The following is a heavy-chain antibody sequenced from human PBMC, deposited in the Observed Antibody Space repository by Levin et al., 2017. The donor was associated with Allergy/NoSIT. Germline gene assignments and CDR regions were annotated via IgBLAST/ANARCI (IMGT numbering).Heavy chain of an antibody. CDR1: GFTFTSYA. Sequence: SCAASGFTFTSYAMHWVRQVPGKGLEGVAVTSYDGSIKYYGDSVKGRVTISRDNSKNTLYLQMNSLRAEDTAVYYCARSMDSGDGGYFDYWGQGTLVTVSS. CDR2: TSYDGSIK. J-gene: IGHJ4*02. CDR3: ARSMDSGDGGYFDY. V-gene: IGHV3-30*04. D-gene: IGHD5-12*01.